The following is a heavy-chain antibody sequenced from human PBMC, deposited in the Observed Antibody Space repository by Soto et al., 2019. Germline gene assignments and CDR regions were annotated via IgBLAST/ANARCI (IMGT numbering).Heavy chain of an antibody. CDR2: IIPIFGTA. J-gene: IGHJ6*02. V-gene: IGHV1-69*13. Sequence: SVKVSCKASGGTFSSYAISWVRQAPGQGLEWMGGIIPIFGTANYAQKFQGRVTITADESTSTAYMELSSLRSEDTAVYYCAREGSYYDFWSGGPHYGMDVWGQGTTVTVSS. D-gene: IGHD3-3*01. CDR1: GGTFSSYA. CDR3: AREGSYYDFWSGGPHYGMDV.